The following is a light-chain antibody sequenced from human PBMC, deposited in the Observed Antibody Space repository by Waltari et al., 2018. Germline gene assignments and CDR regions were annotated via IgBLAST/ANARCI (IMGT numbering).Light chain of an antibody. CDR2: WAS. CDR1: QSPLYNSNKKNY. V-gene: IGKV4-1*01. Sequence: DIVMTQSPDSLAVSLGEKATINCQSNQSPLYNSNKKNYLAWYPQKPGQPLKLFFYWASSRESGVPDRFSGSGSGTDFTLTIGSLQAEDVAVYYCQQYYTAPYTFGQGTKLEIK. J-gene: IGKJ2*01. CDR3: QQYYTAPYT.